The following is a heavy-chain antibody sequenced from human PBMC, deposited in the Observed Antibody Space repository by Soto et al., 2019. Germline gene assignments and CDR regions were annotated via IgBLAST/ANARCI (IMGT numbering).Heavy chain of an antibody. V-gene: IGHV1-8*01. Sequence: ASVKVSCKASGYTFTSYDINWVRQATGQGLEWMGWMNPNSGNTGYAQKFQGRVTMTRNTSISTAYMELSSLRSEDTAVYYCARSLDCISTSCYAQRYYYYGMEVWGQGTTVTVSS. CDR3: ARSLDCISTSCYAQRYYYYGMEV. CDR1: GYTFTSYD. CDR2: MNPNSGNT. J-gene: IGHJ6*02. D-gene: IGHD2-2*01.